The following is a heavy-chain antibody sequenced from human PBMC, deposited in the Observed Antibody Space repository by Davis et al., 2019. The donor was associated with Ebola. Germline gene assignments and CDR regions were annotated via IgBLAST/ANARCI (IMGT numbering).Heavy chain of an antibody. J-gene: IGHJ3*02. CDR1: GFTFKNHA. D-gene: IGHD1-20*01. Sequence: GESLKISCAASGFTFKNHAMHWVRQAPGKGLEWVAFINYDGSFKFYRDSVKGRFTISRDNSRNTAYLQMNSLRPEDMALYYCVREGAVTGSASDFEIWGQGTMVTVSS. CDR2: INYDGSFK. CDR3: VREGAVTGSASDFEI. V-gene: IGHV3-30*02.